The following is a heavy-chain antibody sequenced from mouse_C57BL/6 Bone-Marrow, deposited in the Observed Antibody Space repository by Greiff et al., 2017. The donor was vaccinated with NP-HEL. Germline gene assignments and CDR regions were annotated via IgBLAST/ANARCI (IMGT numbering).Heavy chain of an antibody. CDR1: GFNIKDYY. D-gene: IGHD1-1*01. Sequence: VQLQQSGAELVNPGASVKLSCTASGFNIKDYYMHWVKQRTEQGLEWIGRIDPEDGETKYAPKFQGKATITADTSSNTAYLQLSSLTSEDTAVYYCARDPSITTVVAYYAMDYWGQGTSVTVSS. CDR3: ARDPSITTVVAYYAMDY. V-gene: IGHV14-2*01. CDR2: IDPEDGET. J-gene: IGHJ4*01.